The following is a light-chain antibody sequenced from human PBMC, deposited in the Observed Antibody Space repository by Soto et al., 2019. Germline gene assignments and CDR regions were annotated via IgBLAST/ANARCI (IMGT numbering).Light chain of an antibody. J-gene: IGKJ4*01. Sequence: EIVMTQSPATLSVSPGERATLSCRASQSVNSTLAWYRQKPGQAPRLLISDPSTRATGVPARFIGSGSGTEFTLTISSLQSEDSGIYYCQQYNFWPPLTFGGGTKVEIK. CDR3: QQYNFWPPLT. CDR2: DPS. CDR1: QSVNST. V-gene: IGKV3-15*01.